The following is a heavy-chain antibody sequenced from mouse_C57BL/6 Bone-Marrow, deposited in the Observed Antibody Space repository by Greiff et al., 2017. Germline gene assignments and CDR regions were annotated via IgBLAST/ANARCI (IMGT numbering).Heavy chain of an antibody. J-gene: IGHJ3*01. D-gene: IGHD4-1*01. CDR1: GYTFTSYW. V-gene: IGHV1-64*01. CDR3: ARRNWDGPFAY. CDR2: IHPNSGST. Sequence: VQLQHPGAELVKPGASVKLSCKASGYTFTSYWMHWVKQRPGQGLEWIGMIHPNSGSTNYNEKFKSKATLTVDKSSSTAYMQLSSLTSEDSAVYYCARRNWDGPFAYWGQGTLVTVSA.